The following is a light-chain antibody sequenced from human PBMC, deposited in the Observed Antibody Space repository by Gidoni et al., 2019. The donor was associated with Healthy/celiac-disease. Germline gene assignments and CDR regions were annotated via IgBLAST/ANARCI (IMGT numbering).Light chain of an antibody. CDR3: KQSKQTPRT. J-gene: IGKJ4*02. CDR1: QSLLHSDGKTY. CDR2: EVS. Sequence: SLAITPEQRASISCKSSQSLLHSDGKTYLYWYLQKTGQPPQLLIYEVSNRFPGVTDRFSGSGSGKESTLNISRVEAEDVGVYYCKQSKQTPRTFGGGTKVEIK. V-gene: IGKV2D-29*01.